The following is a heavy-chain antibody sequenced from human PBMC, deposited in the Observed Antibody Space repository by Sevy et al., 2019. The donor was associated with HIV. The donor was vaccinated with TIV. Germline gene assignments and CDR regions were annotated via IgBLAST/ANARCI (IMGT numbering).Heavy chain of an antibody. D-gene: IGHD4-17*01. CDR1: GFIFSRYE. CDR2: ISHSGGAI. J-gene: IGHJ4*02. CDR3: ARDLPASATTVAHFDY. Sequence: GGSLRLSCAASGFIFSRYEMNWVRQAPGKGLEWVSYISHSGGAINYADSVKGRFTVSRDNAKNSLYLQMDGLRAEDTAVYYCARDLPASATTVAHFDYWGQGTLVTVSS. V-gene: IGHV3-48*03.